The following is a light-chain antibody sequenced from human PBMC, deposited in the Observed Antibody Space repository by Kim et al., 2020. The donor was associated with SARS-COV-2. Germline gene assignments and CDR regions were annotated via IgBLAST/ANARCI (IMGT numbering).Light chain of an antibody. J-gene: IGKJ1*01. CDR2: GAS. Sequence: EIEMTQSPATLSVSPGERVTLSCRASQSVNANLAWYQQKPGQSPRLLIYGASTRATGIAARFSGSGSGTEFTLTISSLQSEDSAVYFCQHYNNWPPWTFGQGTKVDIK. CDR1: QSVNAN. CDR3: QHYNNWPPWT. V-gene: IGKV3D-15*01.